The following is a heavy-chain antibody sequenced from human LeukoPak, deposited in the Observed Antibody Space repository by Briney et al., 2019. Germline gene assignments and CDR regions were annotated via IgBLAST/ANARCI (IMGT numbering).Heavy chain of an antibody. J-gene: IGHJ4*02. CDR2: IYTSGST. Sequence: PSETLSLTCTVSGGSISSDYWSWIRQPAGKGLEWIGRIYTSGSTNYNPSLKSRVTMSVDTSKNQFSLKLSSVTAADTAVYYCARGLRRGVTDFDYWGQGTQVTVSS. CDR3: ARGLRRGVTDFDY. D-gene: IGHD2-21*02. CDR1: GGSISSDY. V-gene: IGHV4-4*07.